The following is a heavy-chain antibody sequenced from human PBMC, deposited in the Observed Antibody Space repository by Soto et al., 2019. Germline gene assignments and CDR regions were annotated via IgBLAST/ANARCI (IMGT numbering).Heavy chain of an antibody. J-gene: IGHJ6*02. CDR1: GFTFSGSA. D-gene: IGHD3-3*01. CDR2: IRDKANKYAT. V-gene: IGHV3-73*02. Sequence: EVQLVESGGGLVQPGGSLKLSCAASGFTFSGSAIHWVRQASGKGLGWVGRIRDKANKYATAYAASLTGRFTISRDHSKNMAYLQMNSRKTDDTAVYYCGYDFWSGYYSVGQTSGMDVWGQGTTVTVSS. CDR3: GYDFWSGYYSVGQTSGMDV.